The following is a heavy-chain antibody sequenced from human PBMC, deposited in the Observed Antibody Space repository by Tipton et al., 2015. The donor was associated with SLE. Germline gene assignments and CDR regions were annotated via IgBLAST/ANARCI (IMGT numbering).Heavy chain of an antibody. Sequence: TLSLTCTASGGSIGSYYWSWIRQPPGRGLEWIGEINHGGSTNYKPSLKSRVTISVDTSKKQFSLKLSSVTAADTAVYYCATSLASPGTPYWGQGTLVTVSP. V-gene: IGHV4-34*01. J-gene: IGHJ4*02. CDR3: ATSLASPGTPY. CDR2: INHGGST. D-gene: IGHD6-13*01. CDR1: GGSIGSYY.